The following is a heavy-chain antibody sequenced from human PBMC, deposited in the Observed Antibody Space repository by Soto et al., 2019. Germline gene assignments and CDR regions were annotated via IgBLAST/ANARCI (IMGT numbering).Heavy chain of an antibody. CDR2: INTNSGAT. J-gene: IGHJ5*02. CDR3: ARGGGTILAPLP. CDR1: GYTFTGYF. Sequence: ASVKVSCKASGYTFTGYFMHWVRQAPGQGLEWMGWINTNSGATKYAHKFQGRVTMTRDTSISTAYMELSGLTSDDTAVYFCARGGGTILAPLPWGQGTLVTVSS. D-gene: IGHD3-3*01. V-gene: IGHV1-2*02.